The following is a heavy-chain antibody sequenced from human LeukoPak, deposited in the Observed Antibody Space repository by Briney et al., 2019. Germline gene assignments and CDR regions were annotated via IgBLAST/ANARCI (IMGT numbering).Heavy chain of an antibody. CDR3: ARRRKRYSSSWYLDY. V-gene: IGHV3-74*01. J-gene: IGHJ4*02. CDR2: INSDGSTT. CDR1: GFTFSSYW. Sequence: PGGSLRLSCAASGFTFSSYWMHWVRQAPGKGLVWVSRINSDGSTTTYADSVKGRFTISRDNAKNTLYLQMNSLRAEDTAVYYCARRRKRYSSSWYLDYWGQGTLVTVSS. D-gene: IGHD6-13*01.